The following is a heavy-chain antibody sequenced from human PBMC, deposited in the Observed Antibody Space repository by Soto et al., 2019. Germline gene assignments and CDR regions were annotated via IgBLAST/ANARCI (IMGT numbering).Heavy chain of an antibody. V-gene: IGHV3-49*05. CDR1: GFTFGDYA. CDR2: IRSKAYGGTT. CDR3: TRDSRYGDYVDY. D-gene: IGHD4-17*01. Sequence: EVQLVESGGGLVKPGRSLRLSCTASGFTFGDYAMSWFRQAPGKGLEWVGFIRSKAYGGTTEYAASVKGRFTISRDDSKSIAYLQMNSLKTEDTTVYYCTRDSRYGDYVDYWGQGTLVTVSS. J-gene: IGHJ4*02.